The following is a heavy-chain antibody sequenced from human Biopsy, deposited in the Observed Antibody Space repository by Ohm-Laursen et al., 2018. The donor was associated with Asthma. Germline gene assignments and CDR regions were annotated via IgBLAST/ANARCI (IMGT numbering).Heavy chain of an antibody. Sequence: SLRLSCSASGFAVSRDHMFWVRQAPGKGLEWVSVIYSGGTSHTADSVRGRFTISRDYSKNTLYLQMHSLRAEDTAVYYCAKDERLYYGSDSKYMQPVPLGDWGQGTLVNVSP. D-gene: IGHD3-10*01. V-gene: IGHV3-53*01. J-gene: IGHJ4*02. CDR2: IYSGGTS. CDR3: AKDERLYYGSDSKYMQPVPLGD. CDR1: GFAVSRDH.